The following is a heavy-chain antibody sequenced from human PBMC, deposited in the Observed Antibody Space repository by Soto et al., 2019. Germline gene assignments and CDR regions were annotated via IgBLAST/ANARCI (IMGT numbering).Heavy chain of an antibody. D-gene: IGHD6-13*01. J-gene: IGHJ3*02. V-gene: IGHV5-51*01. CDR2: IYPGDSDT. CDR1: GYSFTSYW. CDR3: ARVEIPGYSSSWILGAFDI. Sequence: PGESLKISCKGSGYSFTSYWIGWVRQMPGKGLEWMGIIYPGDSDTRYSPSFQGQVTISADKSISTAYLQWSSLKASDTAMYCCARVEIPGYSSSWILGAFDIWGQGTMVTVSS.